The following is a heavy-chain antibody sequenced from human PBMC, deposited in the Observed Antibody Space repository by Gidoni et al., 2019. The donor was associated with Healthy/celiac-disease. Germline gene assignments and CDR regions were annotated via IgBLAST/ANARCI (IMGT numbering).Heavy chain of an antibody. Sequence: QVQLQESGLGRVKPSETLSLTCTVPGGAISSYYWRLIRQPPGQGLEWIGYIYYSGSTNHNPSLKSRVTISVDTSKNQFSLKLSAVTAADTAVYYCARDPGMKYSSTPLSDYYYGMDVWGQGTTVTVS. CDR2: IYYSGST. J-gene: IGHJ6*02. CDR3: ARDPGMKYSSTPLSDYYYGMDV. CDR1: GGAISSYY. V-gene: IGHV4-59*01. D-gene: IGHD6-13*01.